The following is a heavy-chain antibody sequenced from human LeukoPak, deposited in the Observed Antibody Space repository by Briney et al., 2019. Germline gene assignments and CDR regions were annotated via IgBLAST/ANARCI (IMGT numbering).Heavy chain of an antibody. Sequence: SQTLSLTCTVSGGSISSGDYYWSWIRQPPGKGLEWIGYIYYSGSTYYNPPLKSRVTISVGTSNNQFSLKLSSATAADTAVYYCARSLGELFDYWGQGTPVTVSS. CDR1: GGSISSGDYY. D-gene: IGHD3-10*01. CDR2: IYYSGST. J-gene: IGHJ4*02. CDR3: ARSLGELFDY. V-gene: IGHV4-30-4*01.